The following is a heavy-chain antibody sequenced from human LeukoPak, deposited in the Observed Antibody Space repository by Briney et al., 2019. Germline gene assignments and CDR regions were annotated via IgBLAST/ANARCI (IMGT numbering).Heavy chain of an antibody. CDR1: GFTFSSYG. CDR2: IWYDGSNK. V-gene: IGHV3-33*06. CDR3: AKDSNYYYYMDV. J-gene: IGHJ6*03. Sequence: PGGSLRLSCAASGFTFSSYGMHWVRQAPGKGLEWVAVIWYDGSNKYYADSVKGRFTISRDNSKNTLYLQMNSLRAEDTAVYYCAKDSNYYYYMDVWGKGTTVTVSS.